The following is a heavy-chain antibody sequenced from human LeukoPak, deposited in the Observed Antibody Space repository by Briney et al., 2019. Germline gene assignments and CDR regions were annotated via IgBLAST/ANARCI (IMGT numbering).Heavy chain of an antibody. Sequence: GRSLRLSCAASGFTFSSYGMHWVRQAPGKGLEWVAVIWYDGSNKYYADSVKGRFTTSRDNSKNTLYLQMNSLRAEDTAVYYCARARVGYYFDYWGQGTLVTVSS. J-gene: IGHJ4*02. CDR3: ARARVGYYFDY. CDR1: GFTFSSYG. D-gene: IGHD2-15*01. CDR2: IWYDGSNK. V-gene: IGHV3-33*01.